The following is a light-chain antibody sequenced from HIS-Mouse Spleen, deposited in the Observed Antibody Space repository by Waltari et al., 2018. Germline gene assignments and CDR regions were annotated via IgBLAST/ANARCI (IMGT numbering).Light chain of an antibody. CDR3: QVWDSSSDHVV. CDR1: NIGSKS. Sequence: SYVLTQPPSVSVAPGKTARITCGGNNIGSKSVHWYQQRPSQAPVLVVYDDSDRPSGFPERFSGSNSGNTATLTISRVEAGDEADYYCQVWDSSSDHVVFGGGTKLTVL. J-gene: IGLJ2*01. CDR2: DDS. V-gene: IGLV3-21*03.